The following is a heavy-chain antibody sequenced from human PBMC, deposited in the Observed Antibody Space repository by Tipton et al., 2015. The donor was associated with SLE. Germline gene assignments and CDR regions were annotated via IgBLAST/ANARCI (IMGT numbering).Heavy chain of an antibody. J-gene: IGHJ6*02. CDR2: MHTSGST. V-gene: IGHV4-4*07. D-gene: IGHD2-15*01. CDR1: GGSISTYY. CDR3: ARAGIAASQYSVYYYGMDV. Sequence: LRLSCIVSGGSISTYYWSWIRQPAGKGLKWIGRMHTSGSTIYNPSLKSRVTMSGDTSKNQFSLNLSSVTAADTAIYYCARAGIAASQYSVYYYGMDVWGQGTTVTVSS.